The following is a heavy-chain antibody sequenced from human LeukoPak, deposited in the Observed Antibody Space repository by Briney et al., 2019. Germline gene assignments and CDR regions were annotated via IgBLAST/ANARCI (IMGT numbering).Heavy chain of an antibody. J-gene: IGHJ6*02. CDR2: IYYSGST. CDR1: GGSISSYY. Sequence: SETLSLTCTVSGGSISSYYWSWIRQPPGKGLEWIGYIYYSGSTNCNPSLKSRVTISVDTSKNQFSLKLSSVTAADTAVYYCASFSMLSSGWYPEFYGMDVLGQGTTVTVSS. CDR3: ASFSMLSSGWYPEFYGMDV. V-gene: IGHV4-59*01. D-gene: IGHD6-19*01.